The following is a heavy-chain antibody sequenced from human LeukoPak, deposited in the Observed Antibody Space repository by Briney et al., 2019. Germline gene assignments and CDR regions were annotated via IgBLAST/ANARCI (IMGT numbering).Heavy chain of an antibody. CDR1: GFTFSRYG. CDR2: IKQDGSHK. CDR3: ARETPDSSGWD. D-gene: IGHD6-19*01. J-gene: IGHJ4*02. V-gene: IGHV3-7*01. Sequence: GGSLRLSCAASGFTFSRYGMHWVRQAPGKGLEWVANIKQDGSHKNYADSVKGRFTISRDNAKNSLYLQMNSLRAEDTAVYYCARETPDSSGWDWGQGTLVTVSS.